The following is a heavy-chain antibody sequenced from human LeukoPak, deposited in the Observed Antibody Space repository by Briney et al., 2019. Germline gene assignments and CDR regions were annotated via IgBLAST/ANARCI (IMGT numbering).Heavy chain of an antibody. Sequence: KSGGSLRLSCAASGFPFSTHSLNWVRQAPGKGLEWVSSISAGGDFVYYGDSVKGRFTMSRDNAKNSLHLQMDSLTAEDTAVYYCARVIGSYGDSAYWGQGTLVTVSS. CDR3: ARVIGSYGDSAY. CDR2: ISAGGDFV. CDR1: GFPFSTHS. J-gene: IGHJ4*02. V-gene: IGHV3-21*01. D-gene: IGHD1-26*01.